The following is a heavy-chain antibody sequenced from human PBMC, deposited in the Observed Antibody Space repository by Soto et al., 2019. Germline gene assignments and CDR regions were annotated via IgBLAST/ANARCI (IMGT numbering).Heavy chain of an antibody. J-gene: IGHJ6*02. Sequence: ASVKVSCKASGYTFTSYGISWVRQAPGQGLEWMGWISAYNGNTNYAQKLQGRVTMTTDTSTSTAYMELRSLRSDDTAVYYCARDSPIRFLQWSGEWDMDVWGQGTTVTV. CDR3: ARDSPIRFLQWSGEWDMDV. V-gene: IGHV1-18*04. CDR1: GYTFTSYG. CDR2: ISAYNGNT. D-gene: IGHD3-3*01.